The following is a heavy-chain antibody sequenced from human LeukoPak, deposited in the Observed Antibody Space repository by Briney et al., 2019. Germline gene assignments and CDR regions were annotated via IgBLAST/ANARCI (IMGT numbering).Heavy chain of an antibody. CDR3: ARGRITMVRGVPYFDY. CDR2: ISSSSYT. CDR1: GFTFSDYY. D-gene: IGHD3-10*01. Sequence: GGSLRLSCAASGFTFSDYYVSWIRQAPGKGLEWVSYISSSSYTNYADSVKGRFTISRDNAKNSLYLQMNSLRAEDTAVYYCARGRITMVRGVPYFDYWGQGTLVTVSS. V-gene: IGHV3-11*06. J-gene: IGHJ4*02.